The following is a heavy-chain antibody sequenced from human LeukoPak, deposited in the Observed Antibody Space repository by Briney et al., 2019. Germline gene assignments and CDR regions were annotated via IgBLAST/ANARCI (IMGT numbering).Heavy chain of an antibody. J-gene: IGHJ4*02. CDR3: ARGYDYVWGSYHLFDY. CDR1: GYTFTSYD. D-gene: IGHD3-16*02. V-gene: IGHV1-8*01. CDR2: MNPNSGNT. Sequence: ASVTVSCKASGYTFTSYDINWVRQATGQGLEWMGWMNPNSGNTGYAQKFQGRVTITRNTSISTAYMELSSLRSEDTAVYYCARGYDYVWGSYHLFDYWGQGTLVTVSS.